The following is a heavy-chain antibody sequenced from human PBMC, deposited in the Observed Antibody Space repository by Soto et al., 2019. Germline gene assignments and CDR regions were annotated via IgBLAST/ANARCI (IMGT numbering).Heavy chain of an antibody. V-gene: IGHV1-18*01. CDR2: ISAYNGNT. Sequence: ASVKVSCKASGYTFTSYGISWVRQAPGQGXEWMGWISAYNGNTNYAQKLQGRVTTTTDTSTSTAYMELRSLRSDDTAVYYCARDDRNIVLMVYATPWTYYYGMDVWGQGTTVTVSS. CDR1: GYTFTSYG. J-gene: IGHJ6*02. D-gene: IGHD2-8*01. CDR3: ARDDRNIVLMVYATPWTYYYGMDV.